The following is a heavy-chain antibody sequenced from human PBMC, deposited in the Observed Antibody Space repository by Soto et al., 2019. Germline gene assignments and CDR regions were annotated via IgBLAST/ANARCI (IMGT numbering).Heavy chain of an antibody. Sequence: QVQLVQSGAEVKKPGASVKVSCKASGYTFTKYGFTWVRQAPGQGLEWMGWISAYNGKTYYAQNFQGRVTMTTDTYPSTADVELGGRRSDDTAVYWWARASVVVVATTVADYGGQGALVTVSS. J-gene: IGHJ4*02. D-gene: IGHD2-15*01. CDR2: ISAYNGKT. V-gene: IGHV1-18*01. CDR3: ARASVVVVATTVADY. CDR1: GYTFTKYG.